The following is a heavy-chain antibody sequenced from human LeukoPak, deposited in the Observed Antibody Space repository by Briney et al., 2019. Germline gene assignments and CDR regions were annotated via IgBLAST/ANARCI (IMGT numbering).Heavy chain of an antibody. CDR3: ARTFLSYFDY. CDR1: GFTFSNYW. V-gene: IGHV3-74*01. CDR2: INSDGSST. Sequence: GGSLRLSCAASGFTFSNYWMHWVRQAPGMGLVWVSRINSDGSSTSCADSVKGRFTISRDNAKNTLYLQMNSLRAEDTAVYYCARTFLSYFDYWGQGTLVTVSS. J-gene: IGHJ4*02.